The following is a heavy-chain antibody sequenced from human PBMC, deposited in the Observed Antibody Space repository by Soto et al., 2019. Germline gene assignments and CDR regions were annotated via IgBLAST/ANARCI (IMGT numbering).Heavy chain of an antibody. CDR1: GVTVSSNY. CDR2: IYSGGST. Sequence: EVQLVEAGGGLVQPGGSLRLSCAASGVTVSSNYMSWVRQAPGNWLEWVSVIYSGGSTYYADSVKGRFTISRDNSKNTLYLQMNSLRAEDTAVYYCARHGYNYGGGYFDYWGPGTLVTVSS. V-gene: IGHV3-66*04. J-gene: IGHJ4*02. CDR3: ARHGYNYGGGYFDY. D-gene: IGHD5-18*01.